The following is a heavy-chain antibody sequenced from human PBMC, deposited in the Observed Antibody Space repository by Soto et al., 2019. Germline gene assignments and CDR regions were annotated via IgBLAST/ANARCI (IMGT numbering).Heavy chain of an antibody. V-gene: IGHV3-66*01. Sequence: VQLVESGGGLVQPGGSLRLSCAVSGFTVSSNYMNWVRQAPGKGLEWVSFIYSGGNTYYADSVKGRFTISRDNSKNMLYLQMNSLRVEDTAVYYCAREVRVRGFAFDIWGQGTMVTVSS. CDR3: AREVRVRGFAFDI. CDR2: IYSGGNT. D-gene: IGHD3-3*01. J-gene: IGHJ3*02. CDR1: GFTVSSNY.